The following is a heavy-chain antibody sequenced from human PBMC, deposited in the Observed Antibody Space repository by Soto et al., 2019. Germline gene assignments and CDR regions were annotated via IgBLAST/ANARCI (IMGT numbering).Heavy chain of an antibody. CDR2: IYYSGST. CDR3: ARDRGAMNPHYYYWGMDF. CDR1: GGSISSGGYY. V-gene: IGHV4-31*03. J-gene: IGHJ6*02. D-gene: IGHD1-26*01. Sequence: SETLSLTCTVSGGSISSGGYYWSWIRQHPGKGLEWIGYIYYSGSTYYNPSLKSRVTISVDTSKNQFSLKLSSVTAADTAVYYCARDRGAMNPHYYYWGMDFWGQGTTVTVS.